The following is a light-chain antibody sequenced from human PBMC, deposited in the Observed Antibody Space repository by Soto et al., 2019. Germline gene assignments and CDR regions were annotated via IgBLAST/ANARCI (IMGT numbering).Light chain of an antibody. CDR2: DAS. V-gene: IGKV3-15*01. Sequence: EIVLTQSPATLSVSPGEGATLSCRSSQSVRSNLAWYQQKPGQAPRLLIFDASTRATNIPARFTGSGSGTEFTLTIRSLQSEDFAVYYCQQYINWPPLNCGGGTKGDIK. J-gene: IGKJ4*01. CDR1: QSVRSN. CDR3: QQYINWPPLN.